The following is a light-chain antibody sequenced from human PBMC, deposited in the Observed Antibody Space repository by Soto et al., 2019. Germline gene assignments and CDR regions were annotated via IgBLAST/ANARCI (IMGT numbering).Light chain of an antibody. Sequence: EVVLTQSPGTLSLSSGEGATLSCRASQSVSSNYFAWYQQKAGQAPRLLIYGISTRATGIPDRFSGSGSGTDFTLTISRLEPEDFALYYCEQYGSSPRTFGQGTRVEIK. V-gene: IGKV3-20*01. CDR1: QSVSSNY. CDR2: GIS. J-gene: IGKJ1*01. CDR3: EQYGSSPRT.